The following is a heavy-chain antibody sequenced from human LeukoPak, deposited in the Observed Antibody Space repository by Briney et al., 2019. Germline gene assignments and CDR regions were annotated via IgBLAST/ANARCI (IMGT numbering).Heavy chain of an antibody. D-gene: IGHD4-17*01. CDR3: AKDDDGHHHGVDH. CDR2: TGYSAGDT. Sequence: EGSLRLSCAASGFTVSSYAMTWVRQAPGKGLEWVSATGYSAGDTYYADSVKGRFTISRDNSMNTLYLQMSSLRADDTALYYCAKDDDGHHHGVDHWGQGTLVTVSS. V-gene: IGHV3-23*01. J-gene: IGHJ4*02. CDR1: GFTVSSYA.